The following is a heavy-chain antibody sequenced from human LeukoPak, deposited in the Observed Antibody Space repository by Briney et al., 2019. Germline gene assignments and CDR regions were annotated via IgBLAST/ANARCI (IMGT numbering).Heavy chain of an antibody. V-gene: IGHV4-30-2*01. J-gene: IGHJ4*02. D-gene: IGHD2-15*01. CDR2: IYHSGST. CDR3: ASHFGYCSGGSCYRYFDY. CDR1: GGSISSGGYS. Sequence: SQTLSLTCAVSGGSISSGGYSWSWIRQPPGKGLEWIGYIYHSGSTYYNPSLKSRVTISVDRSKNQFSLKLSSVTAADTAVYYCASHFGYCSGGSCYRYFDYWGQGTLVTASS.